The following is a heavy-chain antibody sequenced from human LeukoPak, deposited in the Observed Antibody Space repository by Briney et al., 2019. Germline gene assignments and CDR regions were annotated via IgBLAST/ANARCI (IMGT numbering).Heavy chain of an antibody. V-gene: IGHV3-30*01. CDR1: GFTFSSYA. CDR2: ISYDGSNK. J-gene: IGHJ6*03. CDR3: ARDYPLSTWVLNYYMDV. Sequence: GESLRLSCAASGFTFSSYAMHWVRQAPGKGPEWVAVISYDGSNKYYADSVKGRFTISRDNSKNTLYLQMNSLRAEDTAVYSCARDYPLSTWVLNYYMDVWGKGTTVTVSS. D-gene: IGHD1-26*01.